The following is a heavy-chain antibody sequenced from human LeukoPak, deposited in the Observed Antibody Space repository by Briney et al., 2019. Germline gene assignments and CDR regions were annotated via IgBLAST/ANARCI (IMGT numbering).Heavy chain of an antibody. D-gene: IGHD2-2*01. J-gene: IGHJ4*02. Sequence: GGSLRLSCAASGFTFSSYAMSWVRQAPGKGLEWVGRIKSKTDGGTTDYAAPVKGRFTISRDDSKNTLYLQMNSLKTEDTAVYYCEGTQGYCSSTSCYGTRYWGQGTLVTVSS. V-gene: IGHV3-15*01. CDR2: IKSKTDGGTT. CDR1: GFTFSSYA. CDR3: EGTQGYCSSTSCYGTRY.